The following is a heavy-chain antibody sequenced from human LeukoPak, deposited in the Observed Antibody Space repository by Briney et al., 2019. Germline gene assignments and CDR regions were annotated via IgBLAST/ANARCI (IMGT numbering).Heavy chain of an antibody. J-gene: IGHJ4*02. V-gene: IGHV3-23*01. D-gene: IGHD3-10*01. CDR2: ISGSGGRT. CDR3: AKEAGSYYSFDY. CDR1: GFTFSIYA. Sequence: PGGSLRLSCSPWGFTFSIYAMSWVRQAPGKGLEWVSAISGSGGRTYYADSVEGGLTISRDNSKNMLYLQMNSLRAEDTAVYYCAKEAGSYYSFDYWGQGTLVTVSS.